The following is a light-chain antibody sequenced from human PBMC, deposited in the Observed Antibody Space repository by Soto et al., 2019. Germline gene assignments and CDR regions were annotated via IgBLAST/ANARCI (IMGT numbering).Light chain of an antibody. Sequence: DIQMTQSPSSLSASIGERINITCRASQVISNYLAWYQQKPGKVPKLLIYAASTLQSGVPSRFSGSGSGTEFTITINSLQPEDFATYYCQKYNSAPMTFGQGTRREI. J-gene: IGKJ5*01. CDR1: QVISNY. V-gene: IGKV1-27*01. CDR2: AAS. CDR3: QKYNSAPMT.